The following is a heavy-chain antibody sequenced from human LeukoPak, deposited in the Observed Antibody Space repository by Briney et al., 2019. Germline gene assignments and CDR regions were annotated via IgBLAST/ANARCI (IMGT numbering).Heavy chain of an antibody. D-gene: IGHD3-3*01. CDR2: IYCSGST. J-gene: IGHJ4*02. CDR3: ARVLRFGTFFDY. CDR1: VGSISSYY. Sequence: SETLSLTCTVSVGSISSYYWSWIRQPPGGGVEWIGYIYCSGSTNYNPTLKSRVTISVGTSKNQFSLKLSSVTAADTAVYYCARVLRFGTFFDYWGPGTLVTVSS. V-gene: IGHV4-59*08.